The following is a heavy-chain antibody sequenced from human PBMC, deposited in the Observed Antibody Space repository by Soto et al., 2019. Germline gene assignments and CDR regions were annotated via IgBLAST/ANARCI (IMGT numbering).Heavy chain of an antibody. D-gene: IGHD2-2*01. Sequence: GESLKVCCMGSGYKVSTWHNFTSYWIAWVRQMPGEGLEWMGIIYPGDSDTRYSPSFQGQVTISADKSISTAYLQWSSLKASDAAMYYCARLGFVFVPQPSSYSGMDVWGPETTVTVSS. V-gene: IGHV5-51*01. CDR1: GYKVSTWHNFTSYW. J-gene: IGHJ6*02. CDR3: ARLGFVFVPQPSSYSGMDV. CDR2: IYPGDSDT.